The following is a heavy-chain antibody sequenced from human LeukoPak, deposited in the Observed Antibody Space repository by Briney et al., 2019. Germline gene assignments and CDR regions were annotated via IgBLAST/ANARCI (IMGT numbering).Heavy chain of an antibody. CDR3: ARGVGNFRYYFDY. V-gene: IGHV3-48*03. Sequence: GGSLRLSCAASGFTFSSYEINWVRQAPGKGLEWVSYISSSGSSIHYADSVKGRFTISRDNSKNTLYLQMNSLRAEDTAVYYCARGVGNFRYYFDYWGQGTLVTVSS. CDR2: ISSSGSSI. CDR1: GFTFSSYE. J-gene: IGHJ4*02. D-gene: IGHD2/OR15-2a*01.